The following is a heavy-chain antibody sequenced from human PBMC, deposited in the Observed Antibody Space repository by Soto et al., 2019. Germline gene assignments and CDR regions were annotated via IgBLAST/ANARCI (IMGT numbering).Heavy chain of an antibody. V-gene: IGHV4-31*03. CDR1: GGSISSGGYY. D-gene: IGHD1-26*01. J-gene: IGHJ4*02. Sequence: QVQLQESGPGLVKPSQTLSLTCTVSGGSISSGGYYWSWIRQHPGKGLEWIGYIYYSGSTYYNPSLTSRVIISIDTSKSQFSLKLSSVTAADTAVYYCASQGSGRVYYFDYWGQGTLVTVSS. CDR3: ASQGSGRVYYFDY. CDR2: IYYSGST.